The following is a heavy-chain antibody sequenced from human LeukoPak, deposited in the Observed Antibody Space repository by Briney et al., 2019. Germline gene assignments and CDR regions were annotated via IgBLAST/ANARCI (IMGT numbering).Heavy chain of an antibody. CDR2: IIPILGIA. Sequence: SVKVSCKASGGTFSSYAISWVRQAPGQGLEWMGRIIPILGIANYAQKFQGKVTITADKSTSTAYMELSSLRSEDTAVYYCASVSSTARIDYWGQGTLVTVSS. V-gene: IGHV1-69*04. CDR3: ASVSSTARIDY. D-gene: IGHD3-10*01. CDR1: GGTFSSYA. J-gene: IGHJ4*02.